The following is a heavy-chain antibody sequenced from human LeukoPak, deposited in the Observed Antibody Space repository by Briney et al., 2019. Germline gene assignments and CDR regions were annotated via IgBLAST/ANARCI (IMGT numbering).Heavy chain of an antibody. CDR3: ARVGDYALKD. V-gene: IGHV4-4*07. CDR2: IYTSGIT. J-gene: IGHJ4*02. CDR1: GGSISSYY. D-gene: IGHD3-16*01. Sequence: SETLSLTCTVSGGSISSYYWSRIRQPAGKGLEWIGRIYTSGITNYNPSLKSRVTMSVDTSKNQCTLKLSSVTAADTAVYYCARVGDYALKDWGQGTLVTVSS.